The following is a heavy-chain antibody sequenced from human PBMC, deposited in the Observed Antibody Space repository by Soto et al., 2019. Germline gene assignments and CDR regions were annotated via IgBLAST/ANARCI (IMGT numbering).Heavy chain of an antibody. D-gene: IGHD5-18*01. Sequence: QVQLQESGPGLVKPSETLSLTCTVSGGSVSSGSYYWSWIRQPPGKGLEWIGYIYYSGSTNYNPSLKSLVTISVDTSKNQFSLKLSSVTAADTAVYYCARPLYSYGPMDVWGQGTTVTVSS. CDR1: GGSVSSGSYY. CDR3: ARPLYSYGPMDV. J-gene: IGHJ6*02. V-gene: IGHV4-61*01. CDR2: IYYSGST.